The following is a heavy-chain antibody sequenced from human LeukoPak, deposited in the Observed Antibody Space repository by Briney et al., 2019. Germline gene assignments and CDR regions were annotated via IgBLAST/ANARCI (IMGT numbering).Heavy chain of an antibody. CDR3: ARGATRDNWFDP. J-gene: IGHJ5*02. CDR1: GYTFTSYY. CDR2: ISAYNGNT. D-gene: IGHD5-24*01. Sequence: ASVKVSCKASGYTFTSYYMHWVRQAPGQGLEWMGWISAYNGNTNYAQKLQGRVTMTTDTSTSTAYMELRSLRSDDTAVYYCARGATRDNWFDPWGQGTLVTVSS. V-gene: IGHV1-18*04.